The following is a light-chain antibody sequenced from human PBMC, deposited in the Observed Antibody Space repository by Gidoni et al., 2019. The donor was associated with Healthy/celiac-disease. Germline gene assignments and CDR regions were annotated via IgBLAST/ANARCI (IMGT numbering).Light chain of an antibody. CDR3: SSYTSSSALV. Sequence: QSPLTPPHPVSQSPGQSITISCTGTSSDFGGYNYVSCYQQHPGKAPKLMIYEVSNRPSGVSNRFSGSKSGNTASLTISGLQAEDEADYYCSSYTSSSALVFGGGTKLTVL. V-gene: IGLV2-14*01. CDR1: SSDFGGYNY. CDR2: EVS. J-gene: IGLJ2*01.